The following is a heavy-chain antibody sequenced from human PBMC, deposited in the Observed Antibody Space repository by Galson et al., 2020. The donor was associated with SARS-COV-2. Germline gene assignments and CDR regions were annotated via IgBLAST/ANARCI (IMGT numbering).Heavy chain of an antibody. Sequence: GESLKISCAASGFTVSSNYMSWVRQAPGKGLEWVSVIYSGGSTYYADSMKGRFTISRDNSKNTLYLQMNSLRAEDTAVYYCARDPLNYDFWSGYYTGGSGAFDIWGQGTMVTVSS. D-gene: IGHD3-3*01. CDR1: GFTVSSNY. V-gene: IGHV3-66*01. J-gene: IGHJ3*02. CDR2: IYSGGST. CDR3: ARDPLNYDFWSGYYTGGSGAFDI.